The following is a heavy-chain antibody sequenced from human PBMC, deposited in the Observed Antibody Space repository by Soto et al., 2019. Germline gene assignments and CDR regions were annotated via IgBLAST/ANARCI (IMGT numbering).Heavy chain of an antibody. CDR2: IDWTDDK. J-gene: IGHJ4*02. CDR1: GFSLNTGGMC. Sequence: SGPTLVNPTQTLTLTCTFSGFSLNTGGMCVSWIRQPPGKALEWLGIIDWTDDKDYRPSLRTRLTISKDTSENQVVLTMTNMDPVDTATYYCARSLSVAASSGFDFWGQGIKVTVSS. D-gene: IGHD2-15*01. CDR3: ARSLSVAASSGFDF. V-gene: IGHV2-70*13.